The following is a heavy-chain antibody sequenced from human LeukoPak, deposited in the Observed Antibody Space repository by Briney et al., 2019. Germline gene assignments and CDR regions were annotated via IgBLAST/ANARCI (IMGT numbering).Heavy chain of an antibody. D-gene: IGHD2-21*02. CDR2: IYYSGST. Sequence: SETLSLTCTVSGGSISSYYWSWIRQPPGKGLEWIGYIYYSGSTNFNPSLKSRVTISVDTSKNQFSLKLSSVTAADTAVYYCARLYCGGDCYSHWWYFQHWGQGTLVTVSS. J-gene: IGHJ1*01. CDR1: GGSISSYY. CDR3: ARLYCGGDCYSHWWYFQH. V-gene: IGHV4-59*08.